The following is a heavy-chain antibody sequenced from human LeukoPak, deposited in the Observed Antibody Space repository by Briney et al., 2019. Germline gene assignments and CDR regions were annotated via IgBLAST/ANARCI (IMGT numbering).Heavy chain of an antibody. D-gene: IGHD6-6*01. CDR3: ARDQHSSSGSFDY. CDR2: ISSSSSYI. Sequence: GRSLRLSCAASGFTFSSYSMNWVRQAPGKGLEWVSSISSSSSYIYYADSVKGRFTISRDNAKNSLYLQMNSLRAEDTAVYYCARDQHSSSGSFDYWGQGTLVTVSS. J-gene: IGHJ4*02. CDR1: GFTFSSYS. V-gene: IGHV3-21*01.